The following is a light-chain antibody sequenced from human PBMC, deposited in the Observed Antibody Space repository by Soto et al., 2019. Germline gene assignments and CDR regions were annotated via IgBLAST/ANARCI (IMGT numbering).Light chain of an antibody. Sequence: QSVLTQPPSASGSPGQSVTISCTGTSSDVGNYNYVSWYQQHPGKAPKLLIYEVTKRPSGVPDRFSGSKSDNTASLTVSGLQAEDEADYYCISYAGSDNFVVRGGTKLTVL. J-gene: IGLJ2*01. CDR3: ISYAGSDNFV. CDR2: EVT. CDR1: SSDVGNYNY. V-gene: IGLV2-8*01.